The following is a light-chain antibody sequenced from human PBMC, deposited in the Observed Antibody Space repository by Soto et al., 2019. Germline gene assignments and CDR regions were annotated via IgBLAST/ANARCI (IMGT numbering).Light chain of an antibody. CDR3: QQYNNWPPMWT. CDR1: QSVSSSY. V-gene: IGKV3D-15*01. Sequence: EIVLTQSPGTLSLSPGEGATLSCRASQSVSSSYLAWYQQKRGQAPRLLIYGASSRATGIPARFSGSGSGTEFTLTSNSLQSEDFAVYYCQQYNNWPPMWTFGQGTKVDIK. J-gene: IGKJ1*01. CDR2: GAS.